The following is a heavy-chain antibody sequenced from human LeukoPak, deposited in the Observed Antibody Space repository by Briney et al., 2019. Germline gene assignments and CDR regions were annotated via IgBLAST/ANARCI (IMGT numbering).Heavy chain of an antibody. J-gene: IGHJ4*02. CDR2: IYYSGGT. CDR1: GGSISSGGYY. D-gene: IGHD4-17*01. V-gene: IGHV4-31*03. Sequence: PSQTLSLTCTVSGGSISSGGYYWSWIRQHPGKGLEWIGYIYYSGGTNYNPSLKSRVTISVDTSKNQFSLKLSSVTAADTAVYYCARVQTDYGDYFDYWGQGTLVTVSS. CDR3: ARVQTDYGDYFDY.